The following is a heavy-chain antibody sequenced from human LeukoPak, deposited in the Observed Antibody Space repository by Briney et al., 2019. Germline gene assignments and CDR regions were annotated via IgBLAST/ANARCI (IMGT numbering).Heavy chain of an antibody. CDR3: ARVKRYYDSSGYYLAFFDY. V-gene: IGHV3-21*01. Sequence: GGSLRLSCAASGFTFSSYSMNWVRQAPGKGLEWVSSISSSSYIYYADSVKGRFTISRDNAKNSLYLQMNSLRAEDTAVYYCARVKRYYDSSGYYLAFFDYWGQGTLLTVSS. CDR1: GFTFSSYS. D-gene: IGHD3-22*01. CDR2: ISSSSYI. J-gene: IGHJ4*02.